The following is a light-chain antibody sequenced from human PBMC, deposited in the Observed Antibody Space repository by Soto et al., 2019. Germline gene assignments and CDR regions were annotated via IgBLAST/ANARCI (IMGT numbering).Light chain of an antibody. J-gene: IGLJ2*01. V-gene: IGLV2-11*01. CDR1: RSDVGGYNY. Sequence: QSALTQPRSVSGSPGQSVTISCTGTRSDVGGYNYVSWYQQHPGKAPKLMIYDVSKRPSGVPDRFSGSKSGNTASLTISGLQAEDEAEYYRCSDAGSYPYVGFGGGTKLTGL. CDR2: DVS. CDR3: CSDAGSYPYVG.